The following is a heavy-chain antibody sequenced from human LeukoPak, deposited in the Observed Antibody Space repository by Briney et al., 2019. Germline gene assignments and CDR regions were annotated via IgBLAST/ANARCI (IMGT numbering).Heavy chain of an antibody. CDR3: ATFRYQLLSAYFQH. J-gene: IGHJ1*01. CDR1: GYTLTELS. D-gene: IGHD2-2*01. Sequence: GASVRVSCKVSGYTLTELSMHWVRQTPGKGLEWMGGFDPEDGETIYAQKFQGRVTMTEDTSTDTAYMELSSLRSEDTAIYYCATFRYQLLSAYFQHWGQGTLVTVSS. CDR2: FDPEDGET. V-gene: IGHV1-24*01.